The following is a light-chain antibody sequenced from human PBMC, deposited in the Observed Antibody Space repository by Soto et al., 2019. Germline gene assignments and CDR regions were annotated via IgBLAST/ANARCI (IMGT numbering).Light chain of an antibody. V-gene: IGLV1-40*01. Sequence: QSVLTQPPSVSGAPGQRVTISCTGSSSNIGAGYDVHWYQQLPGTAPKLLIYGNSNRPSGVPDRFSGSKSGTSASLAITGLQAKAEADYYCQSYDSSLSGSWVFGGGTKLTVL. CDR2: GNS. CDR1: SSNIGAGYD. CDR3: QSYDSSLSGSWV. J-gene: IGLJ3*02.